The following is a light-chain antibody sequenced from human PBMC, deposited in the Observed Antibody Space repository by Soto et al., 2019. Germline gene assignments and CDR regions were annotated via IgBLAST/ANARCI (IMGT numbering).Light chain of an antibody. CDR3: ATWDDSLNDYV. CDR1: SSNIGSNF. Sequence: QPVLTQPPSASGTPGQRVTISCSGSSSNIGSNFVYWYQQLPGTAPKLLIFKNNQRPSGVPDRFSGSKSGTSASLAISGLRSGDEADYYCATWDDSLNDYVFATGTQLTVL. J-gene: IGLJ1*01. CDR2: KNN. V-gene: IGLV1-47*01.